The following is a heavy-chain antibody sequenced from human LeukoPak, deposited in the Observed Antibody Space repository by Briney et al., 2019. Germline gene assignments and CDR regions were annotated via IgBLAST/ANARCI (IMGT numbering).Heavy chain of an antibody. J-gene: IGHJ3*02. Sequence: GGSLRLSCAASGFTFSAYAMAWVRQAPGKGVEWVSNISGSGGTTYSPYSVKGRFTISRDNSKNILYLQVNSLRAGDTAVYYCAKDYYYDSSGYYYGDAFDIWGQGTMVTVSS. CDR2: ISGSGGTT. V-gene: IGHV3-23*01. CDR3: AKDYYYDSSGYYYGDAFDI. CDR1: GFTFSAYA. D-gene: IGHD3-22*01.